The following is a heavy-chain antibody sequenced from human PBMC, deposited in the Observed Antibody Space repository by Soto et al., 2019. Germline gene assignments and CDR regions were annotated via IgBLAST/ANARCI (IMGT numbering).Heavy chain of an antibody. J-gene: IGHJ4*02. D-gene: IGHD2-2*02. CDR3: ARILCSSTSCYTFDY. CDR1: GFTFSSYW. Sequence: GGSLRLSCAASGFTFSSYWMSWVRQAPGKGLEWVANMRQDGSEKYYVDSVKGRFTISRDNAKNSLYLQMNSLRAEDTAVYYCARILCSSTSCYTFDYWGQGTLVTVSS. V-gene: IGHV3-7*03. CDR2: MRQDGSEK.